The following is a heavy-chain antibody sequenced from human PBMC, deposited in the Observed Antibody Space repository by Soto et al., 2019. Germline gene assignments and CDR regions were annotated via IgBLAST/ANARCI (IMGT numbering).Heavy chain of an antibody. V-gene: IGHV5-51*01. CDR1: GYNFTNYW. D-gene: IGHD1-26*01. Sequence: GESLKISCKGSGYNFTNYWIGWVRQMPGKGLERMGIIYPGDSETKYSPSFQGQVTISADKSISAAYLQWRSLKASDTAMYYCARQEGATVLFYYGMDVWGQGTTVTVSS. J-gene: IGHJ6*02. CDR3: ARQEGATVLFYYGMDV. CDR2: IYPGDSET.